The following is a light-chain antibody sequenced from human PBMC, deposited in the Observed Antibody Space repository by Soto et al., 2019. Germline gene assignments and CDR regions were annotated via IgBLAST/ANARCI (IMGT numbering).Light chain of an antibody. J-gene: IGKJ1*01. CDR2: KAS. CDR3: QQYNNYGSWT. V-gene: IGKV1-5*03. Sequence: DIQMTQSPSTLSASVGDTVTITCRASQSINALLAWYQQKPGKAPKLLIYKASSIESGVPSRFSGSGSETEFTLTISSLQPDDFATYYCQQYNNYGSWTFGQGTKVEIK. CDR1: QSINAL.